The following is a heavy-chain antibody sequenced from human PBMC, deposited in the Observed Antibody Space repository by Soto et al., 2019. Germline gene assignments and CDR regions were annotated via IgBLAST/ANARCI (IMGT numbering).Heavy chain of an antibody. Sequence: GESLKISCKGSGYSFTSYWIGWVRQMPGKGLEWMGIIYPGDSDTRYSPSFQGQVTISADKSISTAYLQWSSLKASDTAMYYCARVVNCSSTSCYDVGYYYYMGVWGKGTTVTVSS. V-gene: IGHV5-51*01. CDR1: GYSFTSYW. D-gene: IGHD2-2*01. CDR2: IYPGDSDT. CDR3: ARVVNCSSTSCYDVGYYYYMGV. J-gene: IGHJ6*03.